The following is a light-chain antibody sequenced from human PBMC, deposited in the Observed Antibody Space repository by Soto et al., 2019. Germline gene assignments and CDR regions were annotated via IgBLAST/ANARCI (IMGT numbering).Light chain of an antibody. CDR1: QSIISW. V-gene: IGKV1-5*03. Sequence: DIQMAQSPSALSSSVGDRVTITCRASQSIISWLDWYQQKPGTAPKLLIYKASSLESGVPSRFSGSGSGTEFTLTISSLQPEDFATYYCQQSYSNPRTFGQGTKVDI. CDR3: QQSYSNPRT. CDR2: KAS. J-gene: IGKJ1*01.